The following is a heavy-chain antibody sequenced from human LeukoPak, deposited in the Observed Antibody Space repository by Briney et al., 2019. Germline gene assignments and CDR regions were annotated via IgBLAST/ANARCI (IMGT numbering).Heavy chain of an antibody. CDR3: AREADRSGYCFIDY. J-gene: IGHJ4*02. Sequence: QPGGSLRLSCAASGFTFSSYWMHWVRQAPGKGLVWVSRINSDGSSTSYADSVKGRFTISRDNAKNTLYLQMNSLRAEDTAVYYCAREADRSGYCFIDYWGQGTLVTVSS. D-gene: IGHD3-22*01. CDR1: GFTFSSYW. CDR2: INSDGSST. V-gene: IGHV3-74*01.